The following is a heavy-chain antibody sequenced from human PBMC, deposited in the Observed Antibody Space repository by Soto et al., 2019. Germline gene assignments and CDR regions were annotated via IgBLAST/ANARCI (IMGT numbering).Heavy chain of an antibody. CDR3: ARASYYYDSSGYPTEFGY. Sequence: QVQLQESGPGLVKPSQTLSLTCTVSGGSISSGDYYWSWIRQPPGKGLEWIGYIYYSGRTYYNPSLKSRVTISVDTSKNQFSLKLSSVTAADTAVYYCARASYYYDSSGYPTEFGYWGQGTLVTVSS. D-gene: IGHD3-22*01. CDR1: GGSISSGDYY. J-gene: IGHJ4*02. CDR2: IYYSGRT. V-gene: IGHV4-30-4*01.